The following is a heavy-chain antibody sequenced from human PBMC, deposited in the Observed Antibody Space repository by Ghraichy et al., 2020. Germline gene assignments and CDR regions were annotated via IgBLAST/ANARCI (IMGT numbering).Heavy chain of an antibody. Sequence: SETLSLTCTVSGGSVSSGSYYWSWIRQPPGKGLEWIGYIYYSGSTNYNPSLKSRVTISVDTSKNQFSLKLSSVTAADTAVYYCARESSSWYGEGFDYWGQGTLVTVSS. D-gene: IGHD6-13*01. CDR3: ARESSSWYGEGFDY. CDR1: GGSVSSGSYY. V-gene: IGHV4-61*01. CDR2: IYYSGST. J-gene: IGHJ4*02.